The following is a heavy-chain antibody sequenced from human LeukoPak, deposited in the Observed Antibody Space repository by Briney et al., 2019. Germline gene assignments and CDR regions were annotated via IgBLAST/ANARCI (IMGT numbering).Heavy chain of an antibody. Sequence: PSETLSLTCSVSGGSVSSRGYYWSWIRQPPGKGLEWIGYIYYSGSTNYNLSLKSRVTISVDTSKNQFSLKVRSVTAADTAVYSCARVWFGDYYLDYWGQGTLVTVSS. V-gene: IGHV4-61*08. CDR3: ARVWFGDYYLDY. CDR2: IYYSGST. J-gene: IGHJ4*02. D-gene: IGHD3-10*01. CDR1: GGSVSSRGYY.